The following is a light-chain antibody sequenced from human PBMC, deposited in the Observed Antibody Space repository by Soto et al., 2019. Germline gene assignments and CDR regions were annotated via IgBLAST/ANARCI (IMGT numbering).Light chain of an antibody. CDR3: QKYNSAPRT. J-gene: IGKJ4*01. CDR2: AAS. V-gene: IGKV1-27*01. Sequence: DIQMTQSPSSLSASVGDRVTITCRASQDISNYLAWYQQKPGKVPKLLIYAASTLQSGVPSRFSGSCAGTDFTLTISSLQHEDVANYYCQKYNSAPRTFGGGTKVEIK. CDR1: QDISNY.